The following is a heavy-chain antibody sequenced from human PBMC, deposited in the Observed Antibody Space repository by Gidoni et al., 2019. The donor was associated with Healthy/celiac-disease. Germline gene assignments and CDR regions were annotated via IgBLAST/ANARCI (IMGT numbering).Heavy chain of an antibody. Sequence: QVQLVESGGGLVQPGGSLRLSCAASGFTFSDYYISWIRLAPGKGLEWVSYISSSGSTIYYSDSVKGRFTISRDNAKNSLYLQMNSLRAEDTAVYYCARASHVVVVAATDYWGQGTLFTVSS. CDR3: ARASHVVVVAATDY. V-gene: IGHV3-11*01. CDR2: ISSSGSTI. CDR1: GFTFSDYY. J-gene: IGHJ4*02. D-gene: IGHD2-15*01.